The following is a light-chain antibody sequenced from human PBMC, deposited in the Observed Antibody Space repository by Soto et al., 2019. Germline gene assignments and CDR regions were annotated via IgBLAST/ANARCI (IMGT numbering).Light chain of an antibody. CDR3: SSYTTSSTRV. CDR1: SSDVGAYDY. V-gene: IGLV2-14*03. CDR2: EVS. J-gene: IGLJ1*01. Sequence: HSALTQPASVSGSPGQSITISCTGTSSDVGAYDYVSWYQQHPDKAPKLMIYEVSYRPSGVSNRFSGSKSVNTATLTISGLQAEDEADYYCSSYTTSSTRVFGTGTKLTVL.